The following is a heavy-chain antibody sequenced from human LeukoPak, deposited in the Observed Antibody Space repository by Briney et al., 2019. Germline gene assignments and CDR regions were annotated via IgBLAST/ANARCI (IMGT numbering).Heavy chain of an antibody. CDR2: ISGGGETT. CDR1: GFTFNNYA. Sequence: GGSLRLSCAASGFTFNNYAMNWVRQAPGKGLEWASSISGGGETTYYADSAKGRFTISRDNSQNTLYLQMNSLRAEDTAVYYCAKDDYGDYVSPDAFDIWGQGTMVTVSS. J-gene: IGHJ3*02. CDR3: AKDDYGDYVSPDAFDI. V-gene: IGHV3-23*01. D-gene: IGHD4-17*01.